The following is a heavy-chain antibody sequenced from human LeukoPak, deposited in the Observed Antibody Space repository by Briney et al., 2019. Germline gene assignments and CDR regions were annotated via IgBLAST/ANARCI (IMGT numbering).Heavy chain of an antibody. Sequence: GGSLRLSCAASGFTLSSYEMNWVRQAPGKGLEWVSYIGSSCSTIYYADSVKGRFTISRDNAKNSLYLQMNSLRAEDTAVYYCAELGITMIGGVWGKGTTVTISS. D-gene: IGHD3-10*02. CDR3: AELGITMIGGV. CDR2: IGSSCSTI. V-gene: IGHV3-48*03. CDR1: GFTLSSYE. J-gene: IGHJ6*04.